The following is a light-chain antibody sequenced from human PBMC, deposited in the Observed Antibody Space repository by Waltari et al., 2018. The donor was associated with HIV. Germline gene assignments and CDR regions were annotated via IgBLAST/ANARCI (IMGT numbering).Light chain of an antibody. CDR3: QVWDGRGDPVI. V-gene: IGLV3-21*02. J-gene: IGLJ2*01. CDR1: NIAATKS. Sequence: SYVLTQPPSVSVAPGQTARITCGGNNIAATKSVHWYRLNPGQAPVVVIYDDSDRPSGIPDRFSGSSSGDTATLTISRGEAGDEADYYCQVWDGRGDPVIFGGGTKLAVV. CDR2: DDS.